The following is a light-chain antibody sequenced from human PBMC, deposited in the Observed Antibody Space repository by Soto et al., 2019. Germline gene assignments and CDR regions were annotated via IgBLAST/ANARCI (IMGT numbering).Light chain of an antibody. V-gene: IGKV3-20*01. CDR3: HQYDSSPLT. CDR1: QSVSSSY. J-gene: IGKJ4*01. Sequence: EIVLTQSPGTLSLSPGERATLSCRASQSVSSSYLAWYQQKPGQAPRLIIYGASSRATGIPDRFSDSGSGTDFTLTISRLEPEDFAVYYCHQYDSSPLTFGGGTKVEI. CDR2: GAS.